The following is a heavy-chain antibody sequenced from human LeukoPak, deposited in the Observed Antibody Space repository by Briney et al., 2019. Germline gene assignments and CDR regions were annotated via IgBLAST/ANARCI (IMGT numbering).Heavy chain of an antibody. V-gene: IGHV3-74*01. CDR2: INTDGTTI. CDR3: ARGPPGYRVGDY. J-gene: IGHJ4*02. D-gene: IGHD2-2*03. CDR1: GFTFNNYW. Sequence: GGSLRLSCATSGFTFNNYWVHWVRQAPGKGLVWVSDINTDGTTIHYADSVRGRFTISRDNAKSTVFLQMNSLRVGDTAFYYCARGPPGYRVGDYWGPGTLVTVSS.